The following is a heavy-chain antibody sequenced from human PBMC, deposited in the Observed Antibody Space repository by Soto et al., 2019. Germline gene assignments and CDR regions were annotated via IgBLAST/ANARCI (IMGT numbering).Heavy chain of an antibody. D-gene: IGHD3-10*01. CDR1: GGSFSGYY. V-gene: IGHV4-34*01. CDR2: INHSGST. Sequence: SETSLTCAVYGGSFSGYYWSWIRQPPGKGLEWIGEINHSGSTNYNPSLKSRVTISVDTSKNQFSLKLSSVTAADTAVYYCARGVLLWFGRPGLDAFDIWGQGTMVTVSS. J-gene: IGHJ3*02. CDR3: ARGVLLWFGRPGLDAFDI.